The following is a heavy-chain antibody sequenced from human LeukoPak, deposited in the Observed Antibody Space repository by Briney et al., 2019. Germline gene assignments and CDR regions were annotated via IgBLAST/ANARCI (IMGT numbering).Heavy chain of an antibody. V-gene: IGHV1-8*01. CDR2: MNPNSGNT. Sequence: ASVKVSCKASGYTFTSYEINWVRQATGQGLEWMGWMNPNSGNTGYAQKFQGRVTMTRNTSISTAYMELSSLRSEDTAVYYCASSFPYYDTLTGYRTLYYYGMDVWGQGTTVTVSS. J-gene: IGHJ6*02. CDR1: GYTFTSYE. CDR3: ASSFPYYDTLTGYRTLYYYGMDV. D-gene: IGHD3-9*01.